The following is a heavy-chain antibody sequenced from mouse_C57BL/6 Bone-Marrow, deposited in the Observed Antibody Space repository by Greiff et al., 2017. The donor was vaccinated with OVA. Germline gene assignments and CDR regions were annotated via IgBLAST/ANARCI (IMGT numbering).Heavy chain of an antibody. CDR2: IDPEDGET. CDR1: GFNIKDYY. J-gene: IGHJ2*01. Sequence: EVKLMESGAELVKPGASVKLSCTASGFNIKDYYMHWVKQRTEQGLEWIGRIDPEDGETKYAPKFQGKATITADTSSNTAYLQLSSLTSEDPAVYYCARNPGGDYFDYWGQGTTLTVSS. V-gene: IGHV14-2*01. CDR3: ARNPGGDYFDY.